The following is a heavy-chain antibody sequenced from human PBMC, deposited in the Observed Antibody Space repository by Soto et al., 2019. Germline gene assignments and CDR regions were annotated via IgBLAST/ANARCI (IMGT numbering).Heavy chain of an antibody. CDR1: GFTFDDYA. CDR2: ISWNSSSI. Sequence: PGGSLRLSCAASGFTFDDYAMHWVRQAPGKGLEWVSSISWNSSSIGYADSVKGRFTISRDNSKNTVYLEMTSLRAEDTAVYYCAKGGRQWLVTSDFNYWGQGALVTVSS. J-gene: IGHJ4*02. CDR3: AKGGRQWLVTSDFNY. V-gene: IGHV3-9*01. D-gene: IGHD6-19*01.